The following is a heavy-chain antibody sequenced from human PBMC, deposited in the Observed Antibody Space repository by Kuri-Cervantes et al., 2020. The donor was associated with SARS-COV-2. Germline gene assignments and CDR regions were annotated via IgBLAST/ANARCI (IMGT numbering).Heavy chain of an antibody. CDR3: TTDWAGKDY. Sequence: GGSLRLSCAASGFTFSSYWMSWVRQAPGKGLEWVANIKQDGSEKYYVDSVKGRFTISGDNAKNSLYLQMNSLRAEDTAVYYCTTDWAGKDYWGQGTLVTVSS. CDR2: IKQDGSEK. V-gene: IGHV3-7*03. J-gene: IGHJ4*02. CDR1: GFTFSSYW. D-gene: IGHD3-16*01.